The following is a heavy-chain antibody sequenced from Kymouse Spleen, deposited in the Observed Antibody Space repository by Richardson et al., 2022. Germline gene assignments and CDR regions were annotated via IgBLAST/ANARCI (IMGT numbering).Heavy chain of an antibody. CDR3: TTHDYSNPYYFDY. J-gene: IGHJ4*02. Sequence: EVQLVESGGGLVKPGGSLRLSCAASGFTFSNAWMSWVRQAPGKGLEWVGRIKSKTDGGTTDYAAPVKGRFTISRDDSKNTLYLQMNSLKTEDTAVYYCTTHDYSNPYYFDYWGQGTLVTVSS. CDR2: IKSKTDGGTT. CDR1: GFTFSNAW. V-gene: IGHV3-15*01. D-gene: IGHD4-11,IGHD4-11*01.